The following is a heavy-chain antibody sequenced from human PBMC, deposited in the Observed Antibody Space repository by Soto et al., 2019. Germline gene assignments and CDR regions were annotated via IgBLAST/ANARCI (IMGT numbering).Heavy chain of an antibody. D-gene: IGHD6-13*01. CDR3: AKGAISFESSSQDY. CDR1: GFTFSSYA. V-gene: IGHV3-23*01. CDR2: ISGSGGST. Sequence: GGSLRLSCAASGFTFSSYAMSWVRKAPGKGLEWVSAISGSGGSTYYADSVKGRFTISRDNSKNTLYLQMNSLRAEDTAVYYCAKGAISFESSSQDYWGQGTLVTVS. J-gene: IGHJ4*02.